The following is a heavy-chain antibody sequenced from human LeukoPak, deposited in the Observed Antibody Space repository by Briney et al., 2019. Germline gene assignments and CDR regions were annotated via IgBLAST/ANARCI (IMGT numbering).Heavy chain of an antibody. CDR2: IYHSGST. D-gene: IGHD3-9*01. Sequence: PSETLSLTCTVSGYSISSGYYWGWIRQPPGKGLEWIGSIYHSGSTYYNPSLKSRVTISVDTSKNQFSLKLSSVTAAGTAVYYCAKDQGLRYFDWLLSGFDYWGQGTLVTVSS. J-gene: IGHJ4*02. V-gene: IGHV4-38-2*02. CDR1: GYSISSGYY. CDR3: AKDQGLRYFDWLLSGFDY.